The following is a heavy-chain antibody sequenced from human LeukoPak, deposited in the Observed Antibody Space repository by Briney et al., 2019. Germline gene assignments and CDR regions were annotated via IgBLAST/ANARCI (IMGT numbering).Heavy chain of an antibody. CDR3: ARGETVGVVPAAMHYYFDY. D-gene: IGHD2-2*01. CDR1: GYTFTGYY. Sequence: ASVKVSCKASGYTFTGYYMHWVRQAPGQGLEWMGWINPNSGGTNYAQKFQGRVTMTRDTPISNAYMELSRLRSDDTAVYYCARGETVGVVPAAMHYYFDYWGQGTLVTVSS. V-gene: IGHV1-2*02. J-gene: IGHJ4*02. CDR2: INPNSGGT.